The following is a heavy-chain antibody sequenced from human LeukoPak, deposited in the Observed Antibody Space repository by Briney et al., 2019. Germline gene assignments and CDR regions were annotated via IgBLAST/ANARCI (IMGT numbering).Heavy chain of an antibody. CDR3: TKPDDFWSGDHDAFDI. CDR2: IRSKAYGGTT. Sequence: RTGGSLRLSCTASGFTFGDYAMSWFRQAPGKGLEWVGFIRSKAYGGTTEYAASVKGRFTISRDDSKSIAYLQMNSLKTEDTAVYYCTKPDDFWSGDHDAFDIWGQGTMVTVSS. V-gene: IGHV3-49*03. J-gene: IGHJ3*02. D-gene: IGHD3-3*01. CDR1: GFTFGDYA.